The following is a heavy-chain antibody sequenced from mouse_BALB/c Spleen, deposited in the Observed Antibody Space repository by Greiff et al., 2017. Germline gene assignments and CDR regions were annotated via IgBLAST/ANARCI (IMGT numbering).Heavy chain of an antibody. J-gene: IGHJ1*01. D-gene: IGHD1-1*01. CDR3: ARPLYYGSQLGYFDV. Sequence: QVQLKESGAELVRPGVSVKISCKGSGYKFTDYAMHWVKQSHAKSLEWIGVISTYYGDASYNQKFKGKATMTVDKSSSTAYMELARLTYEDSAIYYCARPLYYGSQLGYFDVWGAGTTVTVSS. V-gene: IGHV1S137*01. CDR1: GYKFTDYA. CDR2: ISTYYGDA.